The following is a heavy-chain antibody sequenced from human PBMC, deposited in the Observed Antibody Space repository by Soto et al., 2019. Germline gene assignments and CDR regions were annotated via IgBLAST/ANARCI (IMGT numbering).Heavy chain of an antibody. CDR1: NGSISSPIYY. Sequence: SETLSLTCTVSNGSISSPIYYWGWIRQPPGKGLEWIGSIHQTGSTYYNPSLQGRVTISVDTSKNQFSLKLSSETAADTTMYFCSGRSSLASVQPIFREKSNFNWPDPLGQGTPVTVSP. V-gene: IGHV4-39*01. J-gene: IGHJ5*02. CDR2: IHQTGST. CDR3: SGRSSLASVQPIFREKSNFNWPDP. D-gene: IGHD3-9*01.